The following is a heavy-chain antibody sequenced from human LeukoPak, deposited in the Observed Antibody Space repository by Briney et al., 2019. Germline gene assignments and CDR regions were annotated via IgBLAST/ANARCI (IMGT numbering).Heavy chain of an antibody. Sequence: GGSLRLSCAASGFTFSSYAMSWVRQAPGKGLEWVSAISGSGGSTYYADSVKGRFTISRDNSKNTLYLQMNSLRAEDTAVYYCARDEYSSGWYNYFQHWGQGTLVTVSS. CDR3: ARDEYSSGWYNYFQH. V-gene: IGHV3-23*01. J-gene: IGHJ1*01. CDR1: GFTFSSYA. CDR2: ISGSGGST. D-gene: IGHD6-19*01.